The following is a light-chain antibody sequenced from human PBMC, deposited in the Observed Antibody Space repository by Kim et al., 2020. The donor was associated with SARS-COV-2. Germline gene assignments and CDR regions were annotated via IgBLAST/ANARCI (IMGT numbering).Light chain of an antibody. V-gene: IGKV3D-15*01. CDR1: QSVSSN. Sequence: SVSPGGRAPLSCRASQSVSSNLAWYQKKPGQAPRLVIYGASTRAAGVPARFSGSVSEAEFTLTISNLQPEDCAVYYCQQYNKWMYTFGQGTKLEIK. CDR2: GAS. CDR3: QQYNKWMYT. J-gene: IGKJ2*01.